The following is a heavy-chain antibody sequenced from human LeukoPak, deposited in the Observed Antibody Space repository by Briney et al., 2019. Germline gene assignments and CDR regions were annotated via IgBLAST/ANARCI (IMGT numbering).Heavy chain of an antibody. D-gene: IGHD3-10*01. CDR1: GFTVSSNY. J-gene: IGHJ4*02. CDR3: ARGYYYYGSGRTFDY. CDR2: IYSGGST. Sequence: GGSLRLSCAASGFTVSSNYMSWVRQAPGKGLEWVSVIYSGGSTCYADSVKGRFTISRDNSKNTLYLQMNSLRAEDTAVYYCARGYYYYGSGRTFDYWGQGTLVTVSS. V-gene: IGHV3-66*01.